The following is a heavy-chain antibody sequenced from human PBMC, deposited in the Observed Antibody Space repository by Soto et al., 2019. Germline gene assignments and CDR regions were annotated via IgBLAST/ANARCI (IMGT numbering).Heavy chain of an antibody. D-gene: IGHD3-10*01. V-gene: IGHV3-9*01. CDR1: GFTLDDYA. CDR2: ISWNGAAT. CDR3: ANLPLYGSGFDC. J-gene: IGHJ4*02. Sequence: EVQLVESGGGLVQPGGSLRLSCAASGFTLDDYAIHWVRQAPGKGLEWVSGISWNGAATGYMNSVKGRFSISRDNTKNTLYLQMNSLRSEDTAVYYCANLPLYGSGFDCWGQGTLDTVSS.